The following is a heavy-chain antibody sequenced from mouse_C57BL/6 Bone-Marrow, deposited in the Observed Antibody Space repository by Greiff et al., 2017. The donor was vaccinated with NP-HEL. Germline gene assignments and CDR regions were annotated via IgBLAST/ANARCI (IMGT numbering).Heavy chain of an antibody. J-gene: IGHJ1*03. D-gene: IGHD1-1*01. V-gene: IGHV1-82*01. Sequence: QVQLKESGPELVKPGASVKISCKASGYAFSSSWMNWVKQRPGKGLEWIGRIYPGDGDNNYNGKFKGKATLTADKSSSTAYMQLSSLTSEDSAVYFCATHYYGSNWYFDVWGTGTTVTVSS. CDR3: ATHYYGSNWYFDV. CDR1: GYAFSSSW. CDR2: IYPGDGDN.